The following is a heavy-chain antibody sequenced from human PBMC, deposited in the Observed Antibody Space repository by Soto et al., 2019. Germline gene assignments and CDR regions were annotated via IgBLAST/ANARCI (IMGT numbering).Heavy chain of an antibody. V-gene: IGHV6-1*01. Sequence: QVPLHQSGPGLVKPSQTPSLTGAISGDSVSRTSVAWNWIRQSPSRGLEWLGRTYYRSKWNSDYAVSVRGRITINPDTSKSQFSLQLNSVTPEDTAVYYCVRGQFSAFDCWGQGTLVTVSS. J-gene: IGHJ4*02. CDR2: TYYRSKWNS. CDR1: GDSVSRTSVA. CDR3: VRGQFSAFDC.